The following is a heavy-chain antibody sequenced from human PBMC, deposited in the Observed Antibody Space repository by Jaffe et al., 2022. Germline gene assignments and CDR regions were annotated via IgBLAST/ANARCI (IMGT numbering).Heavy chain of an antibody. V-gene: IGHV1-2*02. Sequence: QVQLVQSGAEVKKPGASVRVSCQASGYIFTDYYMHWLRQAPGQGPEWVGWINLNSGDTNYSQKFRGRVTLTRDTSISTAYMELSGLISDDTAIYYCARDEISTPGIPWDYWGQGTLVTVSS. J-gene: IGHJ4*02. CDR2: INLNSGDT. CDR3: ARDEISTPGIPWDY. D-gene: IGHD6-13*01. CDR1: GYIFTDYY.